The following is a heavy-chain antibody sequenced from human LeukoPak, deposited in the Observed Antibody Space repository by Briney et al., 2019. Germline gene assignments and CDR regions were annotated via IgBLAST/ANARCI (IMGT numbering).Heavy chain of an antibody. CDR3: AKDLWTSTSGYYYYMDV. J-gene: IGHJ6*03. CDR1: RFSVDSLY. Sequence: GSLRLSCTPYRFSVDSLYMSWVRQAPGEGLEWVAVIYSGGSTYYTDSVKGRFTISRDISKDTLFLQMNSLRAEDTALYYCAKDLWTSTSGYYYYMDVWGKGTTVTVSS. V-gene: IGHV3-66*01. D-gene: IGHD3-3*01. CDR2: IYSGGST.